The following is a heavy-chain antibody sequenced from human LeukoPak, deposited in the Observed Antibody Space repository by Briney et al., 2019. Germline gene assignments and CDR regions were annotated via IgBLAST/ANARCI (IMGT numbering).Heavy chain of an antibody. V-gene: IGHV1-2*02. CDR1: GYTFTGSY. D-gene: IGHD6-19*01. CDR2: INPNSGGT. Sequence: ASVKVSCKASGYTFTGSYMHWVRQAPGQGLEWMGWINPNSGGTNYAQKFQGRVTMTRDTSTSTVYMELSSLRSEDTAVYYCAREDSSGWYVFDYWGQGTLVTVSS. J-gene: IGHJ4*02. CDR3: AREDSSGWYVFDY.